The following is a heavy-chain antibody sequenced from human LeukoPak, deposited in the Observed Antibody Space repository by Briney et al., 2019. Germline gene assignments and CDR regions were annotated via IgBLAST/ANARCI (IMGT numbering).Heavy chain of an antibody. CDR3: ARCNYDFWSEPYYYYYMDV. CDR1: GGTFSSYA. V-gene: IGHV1-69*05. CDR2: IIPIFGTA. J-gene: IGHJ6*03. Sequence: GASVKVSCKASGGTFSSYAISWVRQAPGQRLEWMGGIIPIFGTANYAQKFQGRVTITTDESTSTAYMELSSLRSEDTAVYYCARCNYDFWSEPYYYYYMDVWGKGTTVTVSS. D-gene: IGHD3-3*01.